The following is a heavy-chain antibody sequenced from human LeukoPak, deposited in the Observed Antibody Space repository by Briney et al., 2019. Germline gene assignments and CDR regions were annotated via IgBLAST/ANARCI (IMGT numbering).Heavy chain of an antibody. Sequence: APVKASCKASGSTFTSYGISWVRRAPGHGVECMGWISAYNGNTNYAQKLQGRVTMTTDTSTSTAYMELRSLRSDDTAVYYCARGVDFWSGYGPSGDVWGKGTTVTVSS. D-gene: IGHD3-3*01. J-gene: IGHJ6*04. CDR3: ARGVDFWSGYGPSGDV. CDR1: GSTFTSYG. V-gene: IGHV1-18*01. CDR2: ISAYNGNT.